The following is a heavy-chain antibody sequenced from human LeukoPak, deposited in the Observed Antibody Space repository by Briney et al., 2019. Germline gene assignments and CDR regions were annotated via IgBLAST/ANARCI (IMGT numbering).Heavy chain of an antibody. Sequence: GGSLRLSCAASGFTFSSYSMNWVRQAPGKGLEWVSYIGSSSSTIYYADSVKGRFTISRDNAKNSLYLQMNSLRAEDTAVYYCARDENRDSSGYYYVSWFDPWGQGTLVTVSS. CDR3: ARDENRDSSGYYYVSWFDP. D-gene: IGHD3-22*01. CDR1: GFTFSSYS. CDR2: IGSSSSTI. V-gene: IGHV3-48*04. J-gene: IGHJ5*02.